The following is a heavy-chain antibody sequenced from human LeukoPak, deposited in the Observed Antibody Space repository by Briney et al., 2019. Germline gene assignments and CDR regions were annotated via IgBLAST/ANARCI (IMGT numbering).Heavy chain of an antibody. D-gene: IGHD3-3*01. Sequence: PSETRSLTCTVSGGSISSYYWSWIRQPPGKGLEWIGYIYYSGSTNYNPSLKSRVTISVDTSKNQFSLKLSSVTAADTAVYYCARVGYDFWSGYYTERVYYFDYWGQGTLVTVSS. V-gene: IGHV4-59*01. J-gene: IGHJ4*02. CDR3: ARVGYDFWSGYYTERVYYFDY. CDR1: GGSISSYY. CDR2: IYYSGST.